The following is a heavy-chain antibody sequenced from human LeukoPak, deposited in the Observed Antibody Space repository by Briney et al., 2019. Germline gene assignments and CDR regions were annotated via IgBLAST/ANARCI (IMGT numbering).Heavy chain of an antibody. CDR2: FDPEDGET. Sequence: ASVKVSCKASGYTFTSYGISWVRQAPGQGLEWMGGFDPEDGETIYAQKFQGRVTMTEDTSTDTAYMELSSLRSEDTAVYYCATPLGYCSSTSCYVGAFDIWGQGTMVTVSS. V-gene: IGHV1-24*01. CDR3: ATPLGYCSSTSCYVGAFDI. J-gene: IGHJ3*02. D-gene: IGHD2-2*01. CDR1: GYTFTSYG.